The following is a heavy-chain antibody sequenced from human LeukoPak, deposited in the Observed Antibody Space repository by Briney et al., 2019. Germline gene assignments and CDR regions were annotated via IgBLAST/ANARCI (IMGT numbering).Heavy chain of an antibody. D-gene: IGHD5-18*01. J-gene: IGHJ4*02. CDR2: INLNSGGT. Sequence: ASVKVSCKASGYTFTGYYMHRVRQASGQGLEWMGWINLNSGGTNYAQKFQGRVTMTRDTSISTAYMELSRLRSDDTAVYYCARDGDTAMAVKFDYWGQGTLVTVSS. CDR3: ARDGDTAMAVKFDY. V-gene: IGHV1-2*02. CDR1: GYTFTGYY.